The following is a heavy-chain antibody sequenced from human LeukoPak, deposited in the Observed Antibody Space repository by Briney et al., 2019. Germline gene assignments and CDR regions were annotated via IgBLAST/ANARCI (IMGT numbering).Heavy chain of an antibody. CDR2: IYYSGST. D-gene: IGHD3-9*01. J-gene: IGHJ4*02. CDR3: ARRAYDILTGYYYIDY. CDR1: GGSISSSSYY. Sequence: SETLSLTCTVSGGSISSSSYYWGWIRQPPGKGLEWIGSIYYSGSTYYNPSLKSRVTISVDTSKNQFSLKLSSVTATDTAVYYCARRAYDILTGYYYIDYWGQGTLVTVSS. V-gene: IGHV4-39*01.